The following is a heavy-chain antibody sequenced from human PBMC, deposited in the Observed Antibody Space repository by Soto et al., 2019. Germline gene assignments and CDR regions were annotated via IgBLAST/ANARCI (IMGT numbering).Heavy chain of an antibody. CDR3: ARVRTYDFWSGYSFYYYYYMDV. V-gene: IGHV3-7*01. CDR2: IKQDGSEK. J-gene: IGHJ6*03. D-gene: IGHD3-3*01. CDR1: GFTFSSYW. Sequence: EVQVEESGGGLVQPGGSLRLSCAASGFTFSSYWMSWVRQAPGKGLEWVASIKQDGSEKDYVDSVKGRFTISRDNAKNSMYLRMNSLSAEDTAVYHCARVRTYDFWSGYSFYYYYYMDVWGKGTTVTVSS.